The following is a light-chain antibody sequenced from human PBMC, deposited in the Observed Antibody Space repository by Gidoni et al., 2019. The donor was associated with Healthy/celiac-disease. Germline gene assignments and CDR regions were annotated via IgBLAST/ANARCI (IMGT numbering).Light chain of an antibody. CDR2: LGF. J-gene: IGKJ2*01. CDR3: RQALQTPRT. Sequence: IVMTQSPLSLPVTPGEPASISCRSSQSLLHSNGHSYLDWYLQKPGQSPQLLIYLGFNRAPGVPDRFSGSGSGTDYTLKIRRVEAEEVGVYYCRQALQTPRTFGQXTKLEIK. CDR1: QSLLHSNGHSY. V-gene: IGKV2-28*01.